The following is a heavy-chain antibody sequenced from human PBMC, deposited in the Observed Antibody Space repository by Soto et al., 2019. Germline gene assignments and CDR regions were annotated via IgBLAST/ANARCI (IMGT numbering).Heavy chain of an antibody. CDR3: ARSYSSSSVVALDYYYYMDV. CDR2: IYYSGST. CDR1: GGSISSYY. D-gene: IGHD6-6*01. V-gene: IGHV4-59*01. J-gene: IGHJ6*03. Sequence: SETLSLTCTVSGGSISSYYWSWIRQPPGKGLEWIGYIYYSGSTNYNPSLKSRVTISVDTSKNQSSLKLSSVTAADTAVYYCARSYSSSSVVALDYYYYMDVWGKGTTVTVSS.